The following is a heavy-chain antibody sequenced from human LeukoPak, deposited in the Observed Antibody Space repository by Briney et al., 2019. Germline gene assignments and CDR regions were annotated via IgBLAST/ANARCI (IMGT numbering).Heavy chain of an antibody. CDR3: AKDRVRSTVTTGLDY. D-gene: IGHD4-17*01. Sequence: RGSLRLSCAASGFTFATYAMSWVRQAPGKGLGWVSTLSGSVASTYFADSVKVRFAISRDNSNNTLYLQMNSLRAEDTAVYYCAKDRVRSTVTTGLDYWGQGTLVTVSS. CDR1: GFTFATYA. V-gene: IGHV3-23*01. CDR2: LSGSVAST. J-gene: IGHJ4*02.